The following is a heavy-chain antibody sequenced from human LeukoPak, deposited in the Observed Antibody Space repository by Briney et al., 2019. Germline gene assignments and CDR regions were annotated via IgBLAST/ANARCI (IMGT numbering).Heavy chain of an antibody. Sequence: GGSLRLSCAASGFTFDDYAMHWVRQAPGKGLEWVSGISWNSGSIGYADSVKGRFTISRDNAKNSLYLQMNSLRAEDTALYYCAKSEGYDILTGFDYWGQGTLVTVSS. CDR3: AKSEGYDILTGFDY. CDR1: GFTFDDYA. J-gene: IGHJ4*02. V-gene: IGHV3-9*01. CDR2: ISWNSGSI. D-gene: IGHD3-9*01.